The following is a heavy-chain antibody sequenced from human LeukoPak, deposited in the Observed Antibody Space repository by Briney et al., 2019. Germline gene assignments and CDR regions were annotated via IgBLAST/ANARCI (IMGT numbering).Heavy chain of an antibody. Sequence: GGSLRLSCAASGFTFSSYWMSWVRQAPGKGLEWVANIKQDGSEKYYVVSVKGRFTTSRDNAKNSLYLQMNSLRAEDTAVYYCARESYSSSSAAFDIWGQGTMVTVSS. CDR1: GFTFSSYW. CDR3: ARESYSSSSAAFDI. V-gene: IGHV3-7*01. D-gene: IGHD6-6*01. CDR2: IKQDGSEK. J-gene: IGHJ3*02.